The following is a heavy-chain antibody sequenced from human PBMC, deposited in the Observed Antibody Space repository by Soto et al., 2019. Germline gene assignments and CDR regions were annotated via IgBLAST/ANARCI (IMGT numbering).Heavy chain of an antibody. J-gene: IGHJ6*02. D-gene: IGHD6-25*01. CDR1: GGTFSSYA. Sequence: SVKVSCQASGGTFSSYAISWVRQAPGQGLEWMGGIIPIFGTANYAQKFQGRVTITADESTSTAYMELSSLRSEDTAVYYCARDGGVKREYYYYYYGMDVWGQGTTVTVSS. V-gene: IGHV1-69*13. CDR2: IIPIFGTA. CDR3: ARDGGVKREYYYYYYGMDV.